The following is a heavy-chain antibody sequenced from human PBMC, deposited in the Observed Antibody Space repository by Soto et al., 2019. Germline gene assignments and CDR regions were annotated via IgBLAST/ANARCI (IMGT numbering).Heavy chain of an antibody. CDR2: INAGNGNT. Sequence: QVQLVQSGAEVKKPGASVKVSCKASGYTFTSYAMHWVRQAPGQRLEWMGWINAGNGNTKYSQKFQGRVTITRDTSASTAYMELSSLRSEDTAVYYCASEYCGGDCYSAARYGMDVWGQGTTVTDSS. V-gene: IGHV1-3*01. CDR1: GYTFTSYA. CDR3: ASEYCGGDCYSAARYGMDV. J-gene: IGHJ6*02. D-gene: IGHD2-21*02.